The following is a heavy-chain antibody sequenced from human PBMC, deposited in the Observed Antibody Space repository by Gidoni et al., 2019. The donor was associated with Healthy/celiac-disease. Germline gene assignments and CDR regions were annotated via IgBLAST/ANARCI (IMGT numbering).Heavy chain of an antibody. CDR2: IYYSGST. CDR1: GGSISSYY. J-gene: IGHJ3*02. Sequence: QVQLQESGPGLVKPSETLSLTCTVSGGSISSYYWSWIRQPPGKGLEWIGYIYYSGSTNYNPSLKSRVTISVDTSKNQFSLKLSSVTAADTAVYYCARGEYQLVPLDIWGQGTMVTVSS. V-gene: IGHV4-59*01. CDR3: ARGEYQLVPLDI. D-gene: IGHD2-2*01.